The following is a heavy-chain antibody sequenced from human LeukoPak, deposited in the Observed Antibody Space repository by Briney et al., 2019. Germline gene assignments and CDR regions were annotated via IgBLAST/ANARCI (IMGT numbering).Heavy chain of an antibody. D-gene: IGHD6-6*01. CDR3: ATDLGSSAPLDY. J-gene: IGHJ4*02. CDR2: FDPEDGET. CDR1: GYTLTELS. Sequence: ASVKVSCKVSGYTLTELSMHWVRQAPGKGLEWMGGFDPEDGETIYAQKFQGRVTMTEDTSTDTAYMEPSSLRSEDTAVYYCATDLGSSAPLDYWGQGTLVTVSS. V-gene: IGHV1-24*01.